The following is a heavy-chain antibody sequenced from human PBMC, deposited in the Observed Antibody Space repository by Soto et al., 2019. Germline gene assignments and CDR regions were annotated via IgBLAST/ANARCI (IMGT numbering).Heavy chain of an antibody. Sequence: GGSLRLSCAASGFTFSGSAMHWVRQASGKGLEWVGRIRSKANSYATAYAASVKGRFTISRDDSKNTAYLQMNSLKTEDTAVYYCTRPYGSDNYWGQGTLVTVSS. J-gene: IGHJ4*02. CDR1: GFTFSGSA. CDR3: TRPYGSDNY. CDR2: IRSKANSYAT. V-gene: IGHV3-73*01. D-gene: IGHD3-10*01.